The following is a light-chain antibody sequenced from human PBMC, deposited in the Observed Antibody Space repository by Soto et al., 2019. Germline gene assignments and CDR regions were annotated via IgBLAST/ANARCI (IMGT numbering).Light chain of an antibody. V-gene: IGKV3-15*01. Sequence: VVTRPPATVSGAPGERATLSCTASQKFSISYLAWYQQKPGQAPNLLIYAASTTATGVPASFSGSGSGNDFPLTISLQPYEDLVVYYCQQDTAPAGTFGQGTKVDIK. CDR1: QKFSISY. CDR3: QQDTAPAGT. J-gene: IGKJ1*01. CDR2: AAS.